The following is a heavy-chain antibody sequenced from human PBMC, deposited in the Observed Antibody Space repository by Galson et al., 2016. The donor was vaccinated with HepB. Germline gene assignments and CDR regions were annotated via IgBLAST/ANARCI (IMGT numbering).Heavy chain of an antibody. CDR2: IYSGGST. J-gene: IGHJ4*02. D-gene: IGHD2-15*01. Sequence: SLRLSCAASRFTVSNNYITWVRQAPGKGLEWVSLIYSGGSTYFAHSVKGRFTISRDSSKNTVYLQMNSLTAEDTAIYYCARDRHCSGGSCSGLWGQGTLVTVSS. CDR3: ARDRHCSGGSCSGL. CDR1: RFTVSNNY. V-gene: IGHV3-53*01.